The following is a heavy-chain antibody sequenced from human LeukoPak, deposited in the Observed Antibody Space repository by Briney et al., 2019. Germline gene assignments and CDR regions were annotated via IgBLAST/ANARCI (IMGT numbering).Heavy chain of an antibody. Sequence: SETLSLTCTVSGGSISSSNYYWGWIRRPPGKGLEWIGSIYYSGTTYYNPSLKSRVTISLDTSKNQFSLKLSSVTAADTAVYYCARLNPRGGYHFSRFDPWGQGTLVTVSS. CDR2: IYYSGTT. CDR1: GGSISSSNYY. J-gene: IGHJ5*02. D-gene: IGHD3-3*01. CDR3: ARLNPRGGYHFSRFDP. V-gene: IGHV4-39*01.